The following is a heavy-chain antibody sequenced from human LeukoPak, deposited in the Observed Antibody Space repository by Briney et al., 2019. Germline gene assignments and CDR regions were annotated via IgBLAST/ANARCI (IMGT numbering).Heavy chain of an antibody. Sequence: PSETLSLTCIVSGGSISSGSYYWSWIRQPAGKGLEWIGRIYTSGSTNYNPSLKSRVTISVDTSKNQFSLKLSSVTAADTAVYYCARDRRLGYCSSTSCRYAFDIWGQGTMVTVSS. CDR2: IYTSGST. J-gene: IGHJ3*02. CDR3: ARDRRLGYCSSTSCRYAFDI. CDR1: GGSISSGSYY. V-gene: IGHV4-61*02. D-gene: IGHD2-2*01.